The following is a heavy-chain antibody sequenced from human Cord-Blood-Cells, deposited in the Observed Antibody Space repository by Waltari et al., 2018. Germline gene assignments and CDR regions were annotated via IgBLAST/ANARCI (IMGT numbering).Heavy chain of an antibody. CDR3: ARGNCSGGSCSNWFDP. D-gene: IGHD2-15*01. V-gene: IGHV4-34*01. Sequence: QVQLQQWGAGLLKPSETLSLTCDVYGGSFSGYYWSWIRQPPGKGLEWIGEINHSGSTNYNPSRQSRVTISVDTSKNQFSLKLSSGTAADTSVYYCARGNCSGGSCSNWFDPWGQGTLVTFSS. J-gene: IGHJ5*02. CDR1: GGSFSGYY. CDR2: INHSGST.